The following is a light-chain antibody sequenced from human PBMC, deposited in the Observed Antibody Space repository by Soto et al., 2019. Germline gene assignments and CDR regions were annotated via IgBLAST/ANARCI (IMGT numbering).Light chain of an antibody. CDR2: GAS. J-gene: IGKJ1*01. CDR1: QSTSAT. CDR3: QQYDNWPWT. V-gene: IGKV3-15*01. Sequence: EIVMTQSPATLTVSPGGRATLSCRASQSTSATLAWYQQKPGQAPRLLIHGASTRALGFPARFSGSGSGTDFTLTISSLQSGDFAVYYCQQYDNWPWTFGQGTKVDIK.